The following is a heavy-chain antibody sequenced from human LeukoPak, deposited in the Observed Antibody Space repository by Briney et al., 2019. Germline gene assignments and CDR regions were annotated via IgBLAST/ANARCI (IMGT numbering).Heavy chain of an antibody. V-gene: IGHV1-8*01. CDR2: MNPNSGNT. Sequence: VASVKVSCKASGYTFTSYDINWVRQATGQGLEWMGWMNPNSGNTGYAQKFQGRVTITRNTSISTAYMELSSLRSEDTAVYYCARSMTTDYYYYYMDVWGKGTTVTVSS. CDR1: GYTFTSYD. CDR3: ARSMTTDYYYYYMDV. D-gene: IGHD4-11*01. J-gene: IGHJ6*03.